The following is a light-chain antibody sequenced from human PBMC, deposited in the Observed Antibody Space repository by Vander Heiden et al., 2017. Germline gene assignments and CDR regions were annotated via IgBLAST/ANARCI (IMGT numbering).Light chain of an antibody. CDR2: DVT. J-gene: IGLJ1*01. CDR1: SSDVGGYNS. Sequence: QSALTQPASVSGSPGQSIGLSCTGTSSDVGGYNSVSWYQQHPGKAPKLVIYDVTYRPSGVSNRFSGSKSGNTASLTISGLQNEDEADYYCSSYTSSSTLVFGTGTKVTVL. CDR3: SSYTSSSTLV. V-gene: IGLV2-14*03.